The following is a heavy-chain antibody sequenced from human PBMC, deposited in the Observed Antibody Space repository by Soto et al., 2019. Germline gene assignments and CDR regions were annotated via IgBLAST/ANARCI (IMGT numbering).Heavy chain of an antibody. CDR1: GHIFTNFY. CDR2: IDPSSGTT. Sequence: ASVKVSCKPSGHIFTNFYVHWVRQAPGQGLEWMGIIDPSSGTTSYTQKFQGRVTMTRDTSMSTVYMELSSLTSEDTAVYYCARGAVVVPNGLIAGMDVWGLGTTVTVSS. J-gene: IGHJ6*02. V-gene: IGHV1-46*01. CDR3: ARGAVVVPNGLIAGMDV. D-gene: IGHD2-15*01.